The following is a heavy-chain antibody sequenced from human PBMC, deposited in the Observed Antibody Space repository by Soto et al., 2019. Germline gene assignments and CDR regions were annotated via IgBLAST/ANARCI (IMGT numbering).Heavy chain of an antibody. V-gene: IGHV4-30-4*01. J-gene: IGHJ5*02. CDR3: AGGGSWRTDNNWFDP. D-gene: IGHD2-15*01. Sequence: SETLSLTCPVSGGSIRSGVYYWSWIRQPPGKGLEWIGYIYHSGSTYYTPSLKSRVTISVDTSKHQFSLKLSSVTAADAAVYHCAGGGSWRTDNNWFDPWGQGAMVTVSS. CDR1: GGSIRSGVYY. CDR2: IYHSGST.